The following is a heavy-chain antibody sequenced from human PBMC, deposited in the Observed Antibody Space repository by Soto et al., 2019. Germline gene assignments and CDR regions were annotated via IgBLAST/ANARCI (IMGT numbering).Heavy chain of an antibody. J-gene: IGHJ6*02. CDR1: GDTFKNSV. CDR3: VSELDFGKLSVV. CDR2: TIPLFGTT. Sequence: QVQLVQSGVEVKKPGSSVRVSCKASGDTFKNSVISWVRQAPGQGLEWMGGTIPLFGTTDDAQKFQGRLTITTDESTTTAYMDVRRLTSEDTAVYYCVSELDFGKLSVVWGQGTTVIVSS. V-gene: IGHV1-69*01. D-gene: IGHD3-10*01.